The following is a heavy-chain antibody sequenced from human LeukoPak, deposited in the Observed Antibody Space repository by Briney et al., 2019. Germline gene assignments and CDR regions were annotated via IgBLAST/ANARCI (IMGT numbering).Heavy chain of an antibody. V-gene: IGHV4-31*03. CDR3: AISDGYCSSTTCYNPFDY. D-gene: IGHD2-2*02. CDR1: GGSISSGNYW. CDR2: IYYSGST. J-gene: IGHJ4*02. Sequence: SETLSLTCTVSGGSISSGNYWWSWIRQHPGKGLEWIGYIYYSGSTYYNPSLKSRASISVDTSKNQFSLKLSSVTAADTAVYYCAISDGYCSSTTCYNPFDYWGQGTLVTVPS.